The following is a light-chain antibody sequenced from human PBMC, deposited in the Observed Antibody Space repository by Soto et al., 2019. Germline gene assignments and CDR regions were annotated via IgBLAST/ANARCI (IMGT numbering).Light chain of an antibody. J-gene: IGLJ1*01. CDR1: SSDVGGYND. CDR2: EVN. CDR3: TSYAGGNNV. Sequence: QSVLTQPPSASGSPGQSVTISCTGTSSDVGGYNDVSWYQQHPGKVPTLMVYEVNKRPSGVPDRFSGSKSGNTAALTVSGLQAEDEADYYCTSYAGGNNVFGTGTKLTVL. V-gene: IGLV2-8*01.